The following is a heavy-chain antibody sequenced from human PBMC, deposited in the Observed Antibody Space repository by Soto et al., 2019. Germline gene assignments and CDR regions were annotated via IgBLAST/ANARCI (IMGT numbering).Heavy chain of an antibody. CDR1: GGSISSYY. CDR3: ARDRYYYDSSGHGVYYYYGMAV. Sequence: SETLSLTCTVSGGSISSYYWSWIRQPPGKGLEWIGYIYYSGSTNYNPSLKSRVTISVDTSKNQFSLKLSSVTAADTAVYYCARDRYYYDSSGHGVYYYYGMAVWVQGNTVAVS. CDR2: IYYSGST. V-gene: IGHV4-59*01. J-gene: IGHJ6*02. D-gene: IGHD3-22*01.